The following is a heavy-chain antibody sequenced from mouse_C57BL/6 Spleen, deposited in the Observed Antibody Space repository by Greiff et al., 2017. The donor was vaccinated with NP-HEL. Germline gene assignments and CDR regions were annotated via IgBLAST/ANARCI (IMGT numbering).Heavy chain of an antibody. Sequence: QVQLQQPGAELVRPGSSVKLSCKASGYTFTIYWMHWVKQRPIQGLEWIGNIDPSDSETHYNQKFKDKATLTVDKSSSTAYMQLSSLTSEDSAVYYCARSRVSSPPYFDYWGQGTTLTVSS. V-gene: IGHV1-52*01. CDR3: ARSRVSSPPYFDY. J-gene: IGHJ2*01. CDR2: IDPSDSET. CDR1: GYTFTIYW. D-gene: IGHD1-1*01.